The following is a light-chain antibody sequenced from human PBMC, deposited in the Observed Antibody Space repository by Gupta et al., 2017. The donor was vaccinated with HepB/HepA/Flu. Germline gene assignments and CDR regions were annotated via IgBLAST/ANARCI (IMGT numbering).Light chain of an antibody. CDR2: GKN. Sequence: SSELTQGPAVSVALGQTVRITCQGDSLRNYYADWYQQKPGQAPLLVIYGKNNRPSGIPYRCSGATSRNTASLSITGAQAEDEADYYCSSRDSSGTHVIFGGGTVLTVL. CDR3: SSRDSSGTHVI. CDR1: SLRNYY. V-gene: IGLV3-19*01. J-gene: IGLJ2*01.